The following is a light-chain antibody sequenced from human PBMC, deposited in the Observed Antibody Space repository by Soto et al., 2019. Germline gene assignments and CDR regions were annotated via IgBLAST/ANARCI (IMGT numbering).Light chain of an antibody. V-gene: IGKV3-20*01. CDR2: GAS. CDR3: QQYGSSPLWT. CDR1: QSVSSN. J-gene: IGKJ1*01. Sequence: ETVLTQSPDTLSLSPGERATLSCRASQSVSSNLAWYQQKPGQAPRLLIYGASTRATGIPARFSGSGSGTDFTLTISRPEPEDFAVYYCQQYGSSPLWTFGQGTQGGYQ.